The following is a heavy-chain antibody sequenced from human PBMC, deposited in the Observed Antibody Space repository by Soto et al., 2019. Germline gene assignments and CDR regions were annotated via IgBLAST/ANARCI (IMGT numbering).Heavy chain of an antibody. Sequence: ASVKVSCKASGYTFTSFYMHWVRQAPGQGLEWMGIINPSGGSTSYAQKFQGRVTMTRDTSTSTVYMELSSLRSEDTAVYYCARDRGAPSLVVVTDTYAFDIWGQGTMVTVSS. D-gene: IGHD2-21*02. J-gene: IGHJ3*02. CDR2: INPSGGST. V-gene: IGHV1-46*01. CDR1: GYTFTSFY. CDR3: ARDRGAPSLVVVTDTYAFDI.